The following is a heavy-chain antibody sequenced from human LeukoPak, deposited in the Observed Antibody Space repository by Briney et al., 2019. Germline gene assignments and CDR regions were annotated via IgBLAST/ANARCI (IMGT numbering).Heavy chain of an antibody. CDR1: GGSISSSSYY. CDR2: IYYSGST. J-gene: IGHJ5*02. D-gene: IGHD1-14*01. CDR3: ARNTLRRGWFDP. V-gene: IGHV4-39*01. Sequence: PSDTLSLTCTVSGGSISSSSYYWGWIRQPPGKGLEWIGSIYYSGSTYYNPSLKSRVTISVDTSKNQFSLKLSSVTAADTAVYYCARNTLRRGWFDPWGQGTLVTVSS.